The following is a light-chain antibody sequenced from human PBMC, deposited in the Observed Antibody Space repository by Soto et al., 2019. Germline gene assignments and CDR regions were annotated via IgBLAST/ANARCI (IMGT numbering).Light chain of an antibody. CDR2: AAS. Sequence: DLQMTQSPSSVSASVGDTVTITCRASHDLTTWLAWYQRKPGKAPKLLISAASNLHSGVPSRFSGSGSGTDFTLTISSLQPEDFATYYCQQTSSFPFTFGPGTKVDVK. V-gene: IGKV1-12*01. CDR3: QQTSSFPFT. CDR1: HDLTTW. J-gene: IGKJ3*01.